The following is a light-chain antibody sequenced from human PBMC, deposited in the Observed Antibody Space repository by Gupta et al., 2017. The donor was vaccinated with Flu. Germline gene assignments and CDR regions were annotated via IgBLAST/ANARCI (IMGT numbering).Light chain of an antibody. V-gene: IGLV1-51*01. J-gene: IGLJ2*01. CDR1: SSNIGINY. CDR2: DND. Sequence: QSVLTQPPSVSAAPGQKVTISCSGSSSNIGINYVSWYQQLPGTAPQLLIYDNDKRPSGIPDRFSGSKSGTSATMGITGLQTGDEADYYCGTWDNSLSAVVFGGGTKLAVL. CDR3: GTWDNSLSAVV.